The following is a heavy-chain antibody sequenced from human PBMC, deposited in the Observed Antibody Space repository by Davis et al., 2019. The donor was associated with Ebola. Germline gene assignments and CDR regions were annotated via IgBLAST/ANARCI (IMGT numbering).Heavy chain of an antibody. CDR3: ASSPPYYYGMDV. V-gene: IGHV4-31*03. D-gene: IGHD1-14*01. Sequence: MPSETLSLTCTVSGGSISSGGYYWSWIRQHPGKGLEWIGYIYYSGSTYYNPSLKSRVTISVDTSKNQFSLKLSSVTAADTAVYYCASSPPYYYGMDVWGKGTTVTVSS. CDR1: GGSISSGGYY. J-gene: IGHJ6*04. CDR2: IYYSGST.